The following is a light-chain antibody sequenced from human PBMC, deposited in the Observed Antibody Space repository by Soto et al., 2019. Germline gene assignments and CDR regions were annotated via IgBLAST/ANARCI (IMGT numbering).Light chain of an antibody. J-gene: IGKJ1*01. CDR1: LGVARY. CDR3: QQYYSYPWT. Sequence: IQLTQSPSSLSASVGDRVTITCRASLGVARYLAWYQQKPGTAPKLLIYAASTLQSGVPSRFSGSGSGTDFTLTISSLQPEDSATYYCQQYYSYPWTFGQGTNVEIK. CDR2: AAS. V-gene: IGKV1-9*01.